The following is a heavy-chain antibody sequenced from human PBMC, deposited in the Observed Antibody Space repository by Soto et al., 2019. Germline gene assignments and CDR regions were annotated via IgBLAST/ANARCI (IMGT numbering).Heavy chain of an antibody. CDR2: IYHTGRT. D-gene: IGHD4-17*01. CDR1: GGSMSRGDYY. Sequence: QVQLLESGPGLVKPSQTLSLTCTVSGGSMSRGDYYWSWIRQPPGKGLEWIGFIYHTGRTYYSPSLKNRVAISVDTSKNQFSLKLSSVTAADTAVYFCARDPLYDYGDLSHVFDIGGQGTMVTVSS. V-gene: IGHV4-30-4*01. J-gene: IGHJ3*02. CDR3: ARDPLYDYGDLSHVFDI.